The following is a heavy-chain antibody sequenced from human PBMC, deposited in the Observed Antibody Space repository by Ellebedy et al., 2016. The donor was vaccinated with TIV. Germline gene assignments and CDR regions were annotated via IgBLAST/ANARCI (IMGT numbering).Heavy chain of an antibody. CDR2: ISYDGSNK. Sequence: GESLKISXAASGFTFSSYAMHWVRQAPGKGLEWVAVISYDGSNKYYADSVKGRFTISRDNSKNTLYLQMNSLRAEDTAVYYCAKGPLGYCSSTSCTHYYGMDVWGQGTTVTVSS. D-gene: IGHD2-2*01. J-gene: IGHJ6*02. CDR3: AKGPLGYCSSTSCTHYYGMDV. V-gene: IGHV3-30-3*01. CDR1: GFTFSSYA.